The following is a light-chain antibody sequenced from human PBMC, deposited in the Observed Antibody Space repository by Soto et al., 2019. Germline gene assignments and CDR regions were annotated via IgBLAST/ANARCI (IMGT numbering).Light chain of an antibody. CDR1: SSNIGAGYD. Sequence: QSVLTQPPSVSGAPGPRVTISCTGSSSNIGAGYDVHWYQQLPGTAPKLLIYGNSNRPSGVPDRFSGSKSGTSAYLAITGLQAEDEADYYCQSYDRSLSGWVFGTGTKLTVL. CDR2: GNS. J-gene: IGLJ1*01. CDR3: QSYDRSLSGWV. V-gene: IGLV1-40*01.